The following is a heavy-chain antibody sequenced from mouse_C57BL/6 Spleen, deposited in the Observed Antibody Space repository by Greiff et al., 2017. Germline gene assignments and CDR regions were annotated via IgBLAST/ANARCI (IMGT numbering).Heavy chain of an antibody. D-gene: IGHD4-1*02. Sequence: HVQLQQPGTELVKPGASVKLSCKASGFTFTSYWMHWVKQRPGQGLEWIGNINPSNGGTNNNEKFKSKATLTVDKSTSTAYLQLSSLTSEDSAVSYCESLPTGYYDAMDYWGQGTSVTVSS. CDR2: INPSNGGT. CDR3: ESLPTGYYDAMDY. J-gene: IGHJ4*01. V-gene: IGHV1-53*01. CDR1: GFTFTSYW.